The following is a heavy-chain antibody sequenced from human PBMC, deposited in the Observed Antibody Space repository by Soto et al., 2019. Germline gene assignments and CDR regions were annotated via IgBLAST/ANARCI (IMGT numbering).Heavy chain of an antibody. CDR1: GYTFTGYY. V-gene: IGHV1-2*04. CDR2: INPNSGHT. CDR3: ARYCSGSICDIACMDV. D-gene: IGHD2-15*01. Sequence: QVQLVQSGAEVKKPGASVKVSCKASGYTFTGYYMHWLRQAPGQGLEWMGWINPNSGHTNYAQKFQGWVIMTVDTSIRTAYMELSRLRSDDTAVYYCARYCSGSICDIACMDVWGQGTTVTVSS. J-gene: IGHJ6*02.